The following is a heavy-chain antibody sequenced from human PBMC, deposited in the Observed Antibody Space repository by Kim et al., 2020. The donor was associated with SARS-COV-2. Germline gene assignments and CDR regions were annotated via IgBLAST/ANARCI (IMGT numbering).Heavy chain of an antibody. CDR3: ARGGRLQNSFHDSFEY. D-gene: IGHD3-22*01. J-gene: IGHJ4*02. CDR1: GGTFSNYP. Sequence: SVKVSCKVSGGTFSNYPINWVRQAPGQGLEWMGGIIPIFGTPYSAQKFQGRVTIVADESTNSASLELSSLTSDDTAVYYCARGGRLQNSFHDSFEYWGQGSVVTVSS. CDR2: IIPIFGTP. V-gene: IGHV1-69*13.